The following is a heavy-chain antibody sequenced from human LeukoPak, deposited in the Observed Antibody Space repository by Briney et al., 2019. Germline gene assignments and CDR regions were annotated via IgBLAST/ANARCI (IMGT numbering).Heavy chain of an antibody. Sequence: GGSLRLSCAASGFTFSSYAMSWVRQAPGKGLEWVSAISGSGGSTYYADSVKGRFTISRDNTKNTLYLQMNSLRAEDTAVYCCAKRIAAAGTNPDYWGQGTLVTVSS. CDR2: ISGSGGST. CDR1: GFTFSSYA. V-gene: IGHV3-23*01. D-gene: IGHD6-13*01. CDR3: AKRIAAAGTNPDY. J-gene: IGHJ4*02.